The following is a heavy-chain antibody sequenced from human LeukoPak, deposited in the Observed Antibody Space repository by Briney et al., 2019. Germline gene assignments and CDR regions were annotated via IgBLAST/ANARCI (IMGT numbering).Heavy chain of an antibody. CDR1: GFTVSSNY. CDR2: IYSGGST. D-gene: IGHD4-23*01. Sequence: AGGSLRLSCAASGFTVSSNYMSWVRQAPGKGLEWVSVIYSGGSTYYADSVKGRFTISRDNSKNTLYLQMNSLRAEDTAVYYCARDFYGGNSKFDYWGQGTLVTVSS. V-gene: IGHV3-66*02. CDR3: ARDFYGGNSKFDY. J-gene: IGHJ4*02.